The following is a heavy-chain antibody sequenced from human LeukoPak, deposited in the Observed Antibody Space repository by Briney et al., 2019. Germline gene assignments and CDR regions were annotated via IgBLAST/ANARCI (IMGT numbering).Heavy chain of an antibody. D-gene: IGHD4-17*01. CDR3: ASTYGDYVEYYFDY. CDR1: GYSINGGYY. Sequence: PSETLSLTCTVSGYSINGGYYWGWIRQPPGKGLEWIGSIYYSGSTYYNPSLKSRVNISLDKSKNQFSLKLSSVTAADTAVYYCASTYGDYVEYYFDYWGQGTLVTVSS. J-gene: IGHJ4*02. CDR2: IYYSGST. V-gene: IGHV4-38-2*02.